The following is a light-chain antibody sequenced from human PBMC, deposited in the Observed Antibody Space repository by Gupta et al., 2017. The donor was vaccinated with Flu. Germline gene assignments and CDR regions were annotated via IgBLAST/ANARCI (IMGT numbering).Light chain of an antibody. CDR3: QQRDSTRWT. Sequence: DIQMTQSPSSLSASVGDRVTITCRASQSISSYLNWYQQKPGKAPKLLIYAASSLQSGVPSRSSGSGSGTDFTLTISRRQPEDFATYYCQQRDSTRWTFGQGTKVEIK. CDR1: QSISSY. J-gene: IGKJ1*01. V-gene: IGKV1-39*01. CDR2: AAS.